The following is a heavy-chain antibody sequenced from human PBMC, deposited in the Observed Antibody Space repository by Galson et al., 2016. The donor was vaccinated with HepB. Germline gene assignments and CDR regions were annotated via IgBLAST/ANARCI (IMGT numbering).Heavy chain of an antibody. V-gene: IGHV3-7*03. CDR2: INQDGGEK. CDR3: ANHRG. Sequence: SLRLSCAASGFTFSSHWMHWVRQAPGKGLEWVANINQDGGEKYYVDSVRGRFTISRDNAKNSLHLPMNSLRAEDTAVFYCANHRGWRQGTLVTVSS. J-gene: IGHJ4*02. CDR1: GFTFSSHW. D-gene: IGHD1-14*01.